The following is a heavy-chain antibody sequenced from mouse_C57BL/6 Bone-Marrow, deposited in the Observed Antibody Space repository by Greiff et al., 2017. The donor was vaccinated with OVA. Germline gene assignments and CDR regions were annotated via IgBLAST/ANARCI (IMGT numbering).Heavy chain of an antibody. V-gene: IGHV1-55*01. Sequence: VQLQQPGAELVKPGASVKMSCKASGYTFTSYWITWVKQSPGQGLEWIGDIYPGSGSTNYNEKFKSKATLTVDTSSSTAYMQLSSLTSEDSVVYYCARREFGLDYYGSSYEAYWGQGTLVTVSA. CDR2: IYPGSGST. D-gene: IGHD1-1*01. J-gene: IGHJ3*01. CDR1: GYTFTSYW. CDR3: ARREFGLDYYGSSYEAY.